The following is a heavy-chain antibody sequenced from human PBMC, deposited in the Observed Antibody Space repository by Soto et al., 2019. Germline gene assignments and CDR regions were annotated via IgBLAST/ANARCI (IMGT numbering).Heavy chain of an antibody. D-gene: IGHD2-2*01. CDR2: IYHSGST. CDR3: ARDDHIVVVPTSLGAMEV. Sequence: PSETLSLTCAFYCGSISSNKWGSWVRQPPGKGLEWIGEIYHSGSTNYNPSLKSRVTISLDKSKNQFSLKLTSVTAADSAVYYCARDDHIVVVPTSLGAMEVWGQGTTVTVSS. J-gene: IGHJ6*02. V-gene: IGHV4-4*02. CDR1: CGSISSNKW.